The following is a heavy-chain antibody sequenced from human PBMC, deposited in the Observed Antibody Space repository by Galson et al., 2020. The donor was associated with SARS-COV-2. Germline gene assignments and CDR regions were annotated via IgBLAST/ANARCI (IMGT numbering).Heavy chain of an antibody. CDR2: ITHSGSA. D-gene: IGHD3-10*01. Sequence: ETSETLSLTCAVYGGSFSGYYWSWVRQPPGKGLEWLGEITHSGSATYNPSLESRLTISIDASKNQFSLKVTSVTATDSAIYYCARGRPSSYGSGSYLLFYYYYGMDVWGHGTTVTVSS. CDR3: ARGRPSSYGSGSYLLFYYYYGMDV. V-gene: IGHV4-34*01. CDR1: GGSFSGYY. J-gene: IGHJ6*02.